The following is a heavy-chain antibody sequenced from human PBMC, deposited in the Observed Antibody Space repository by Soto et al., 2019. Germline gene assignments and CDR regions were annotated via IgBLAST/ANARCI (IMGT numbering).Heavy chain of an antibody. J-gene: IGHJ4*02. CDR3: ARRIYYSGYDHTFDY. D-gene: IGHD5-12*01. CDR2: IYYSGST. V-gene: IGHV4-39*01. CDR1: GGSISSSSYY. Sequence: SETLSLTCTVSGGSISSSSYYWGWIRQPPGKGLEWIGSIYYSGSTYYNPSLKSRVTISVDTSKNQFSLKLSSVTAADTAVYYCARRIYYSGYDHTFDYWGQGTLVTVSS.